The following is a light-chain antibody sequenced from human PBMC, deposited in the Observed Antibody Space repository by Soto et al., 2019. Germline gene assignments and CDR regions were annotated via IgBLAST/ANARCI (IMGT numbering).Light chain of an antibody. CDR2: EVS. V-gene: IGLV2-14*01. Sequence: SALTQPASVSGSTGQSITNSCTGTSSDVGGYNYVSWYQQHPGKAPKLMIYEVSNRPSGVSNRFSGAKSGNTASLTISGLQAEDEADYYCSSYTSSSTPYVFGPGTKLTGL. CDR1: SSDVGGYNY. J-gene: IGLJ1*01. CDR3: SSYTSSSTPYV.